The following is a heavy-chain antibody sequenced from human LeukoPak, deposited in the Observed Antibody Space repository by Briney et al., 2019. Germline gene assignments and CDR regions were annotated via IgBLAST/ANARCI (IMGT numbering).Heavy chain of an antibody. CDR1: GGSISSYY. Sequence: SETLSLTCTVSGGSISSYYWSWIRQPPGKGLEWIGYIYYSGSTNYNPSLKSRVTISVDTSKNQFSLRLSSVTAADTAVFYCASLRVPGYFDYWGQGTLVTVSS. V-gene: IGHV4-59*12. CDR3: ASLRVPGYFDY. J-gene: IGHJ4*03. CDR2: IYYSGST. D-gene: IGHD3-16*01.